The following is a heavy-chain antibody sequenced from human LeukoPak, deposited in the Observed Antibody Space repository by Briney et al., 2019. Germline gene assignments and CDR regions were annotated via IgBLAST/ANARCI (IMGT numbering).Heavy chain of an antibody. Sequence: SGGSLRLSCAASGFTFSDYYMSWICQAPGKGLEWVSYISSSGSTIYYADSVKGRFTISRDNAKNSLYLQMNSLRAEDTAVYYCASSSIAPTYYYMDVWGKGTTVTVSS. D-gene: IGHD6-6*01. CDR1: GFTFSDYY. V-gene: IGHV3-11*04. CDR3: ASSSIAPTYYYMDV. J-gene: IGHJ6*03. CDR2: ISSSGSTI.